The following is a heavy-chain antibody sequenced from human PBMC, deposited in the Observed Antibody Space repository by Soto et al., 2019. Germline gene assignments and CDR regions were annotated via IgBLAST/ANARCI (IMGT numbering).Heavy chain of an antibody. CDR2: ISYDGSNK. D-gene: IGHD2-21*02. J-gene: IGHJ6*02. CDR1: GFTFSSYA. V-gene: IGHV3-30-3*01. Sequence: VGSLRLSCAASGFTFSSYAMHWVRQAPGKGLEWVAVISYDGSNKYYADSVKGRFTISRDNSKNTLYLQMNSLRAEDTAVYYCARVQLAYCGGDCPAGLDVWGQGTTVTVSS. CDR3: ARVQLAYCGGDCPAGLDV.